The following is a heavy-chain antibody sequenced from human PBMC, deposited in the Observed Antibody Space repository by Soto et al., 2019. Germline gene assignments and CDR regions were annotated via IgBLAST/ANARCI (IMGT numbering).Heavy chain of an antibody. CDR2: ISYSGST. CDR1: GGSISSGGYY. V-gene: IGHV4-31*03. Sequence: PSETLSLTCTVSGGSISSGGYYWSWIRQHPGTGLEWIGHISYSGSTNYNPSLKSRVTISVDTSKNQFSLKLSSVTVADTAVYYCARDPAPWGQGALVTVSS. J-gene: IGHJ5*02. CDR3: ARDPAP.